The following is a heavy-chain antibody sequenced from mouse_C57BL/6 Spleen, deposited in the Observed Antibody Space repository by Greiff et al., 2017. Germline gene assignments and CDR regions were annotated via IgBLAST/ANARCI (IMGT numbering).Heavy chain of an antibody. V-gene: IGHV1-26*01. CDR3: ARRNYADYAMDY. Sequence: VQLQQSGPELVKPGASVKISCKASGYTFTDYYMNWVKQSHGKSLEWIGDINPNNGGTSYNQKFKGKATLTVDKSSSTAYMELRSLTSEDSAVYYCARRNYADYAMDYWGQGTSVTVSS. D-gene: IGHD2-1*01. CDR2: INPNNGGT. J-gene: IGHJ4*01. CDR1: GYTFTDYY.